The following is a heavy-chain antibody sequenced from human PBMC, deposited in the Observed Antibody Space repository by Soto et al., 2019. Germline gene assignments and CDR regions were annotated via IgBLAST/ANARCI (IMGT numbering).Heavy chain of an antibody. Sequence: QITLKESGPTLVKPTQALTLTCTFSGFALSTSGVGVGWIRQPPGKALEWQGFIYWEEDRRYSPSLRSRLTTTKDTSKGQVVLTMTNMDPVDTATYYCAHVFTSLAPSDSWGQGTLVTVSA. CDR1: GFALSTSGVG. CDR3: AHVFTSLAPSDS. CDR2: IYWEEDR. D-gene: IGHD3-10*02. J-gene: IGHJ4*02. V-gene: IGHV2-5*02.